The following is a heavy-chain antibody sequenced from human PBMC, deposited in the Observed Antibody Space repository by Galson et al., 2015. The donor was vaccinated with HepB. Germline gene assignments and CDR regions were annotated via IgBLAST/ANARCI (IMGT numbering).Heavy chain of an antibody. CDR2: TSGGGGNT. D-gene: IGHD1-26*01. J-gene: IGHJ6*02. V-gene: IGHV3-23*01. CDR3: AKSLRHYPYDMDV. Sequence: SLRLSCAASGFIFNNYAMTWVRQPPGKGLEWVSSTSGGGGNTFYSESVKGRFTISRDNSKNTLFLQVNSLRADDTAVYSCAKSLRHYPYDMDVWGPGTTVSVSS. CDR1: GFIFNNYA.